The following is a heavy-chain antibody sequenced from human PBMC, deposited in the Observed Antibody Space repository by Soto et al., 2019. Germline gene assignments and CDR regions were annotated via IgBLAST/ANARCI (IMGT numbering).Heavy chain of an antibody. CDR3: ARTWHQLHYYAMDV. J-gene: IGHJ6*02. CDR2: IFSNDEK. CDR1: GFSLKNARVG. Sequence: QVTLKESGPVLVKPTETLTLTCTVSGFSLKNARVGMTWIRQPPGKALEWLAVIFSNDEKSYSTSLKSRLNISKDTSKSQVVLTMSNLDPLDTGTYFCARTWHQLHYYAMDVWGQGTTVTVSS. V-gene: IGHV2-26*01.